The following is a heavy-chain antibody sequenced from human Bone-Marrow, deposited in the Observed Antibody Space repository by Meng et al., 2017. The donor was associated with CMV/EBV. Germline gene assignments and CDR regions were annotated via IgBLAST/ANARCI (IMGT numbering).Heavy chain of an antibody. J-gene: IGHJ4*02. D-gene: IGHD6-13*01. CDR3: ARARKTRGIAAAAAVFDY. CDR2: NIPILGIA. CDR1: GGTFSSYT. Sequence: SVKVSCKASGGTFSSYTISWVRQAPGQGLEWMGRNIPILGIANYAQKFQGRVTITADKSTSTAYMELRSLRSDDTAVYYCARARKTRGIAAAAAVFDYWGQGTLVTVSS. V-gene: IGHV1-69*02.